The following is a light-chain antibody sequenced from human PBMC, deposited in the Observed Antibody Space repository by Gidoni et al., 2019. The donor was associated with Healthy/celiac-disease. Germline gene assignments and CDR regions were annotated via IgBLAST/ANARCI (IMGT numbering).Light chain of an antibody. CDR2: DAS. CDR1: QSVSSY. V-gene: IGKV3-11*01. CDR3: QQRSNWPPLIT. Sequence: EIVLTQSPATLSLSPGERATLSCRASQSVSSYLAWYQQKPGKAPRLLIYDASNRATGIPARFSGSGSGTDFTLTISSREPEDFAVYYCQQRSNWPPLITFGQGTRLEIK. J-gene: IGKJ5*01.